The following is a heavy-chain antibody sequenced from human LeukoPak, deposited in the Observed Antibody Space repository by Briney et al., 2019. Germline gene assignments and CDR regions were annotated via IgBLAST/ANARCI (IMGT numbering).Heavy chain of an antibody. CDR1: GFTFNTYG. CDR3: ARGTAERVVPAAIDY. CDR2: ISAYNGNT. D-gene: IGHD2-2*01. Sequence: GASVKVSCKTSGFTFNTYGIAWVRQAPGQGLEWMGWISAYNGNTNYAQNLQDRVTMTTDTSTTTAYMELRGLRSDDTAVYYCARGTAERVVPAAIDYWGQGTLVTVSS. J-gene: IGHJ4*02. V-gene: IGHV1-18*01.